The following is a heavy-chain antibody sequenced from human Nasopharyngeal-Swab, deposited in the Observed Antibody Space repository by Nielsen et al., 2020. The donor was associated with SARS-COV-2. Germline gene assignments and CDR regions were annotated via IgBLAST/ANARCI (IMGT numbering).Heavy chain of an antibody. CDR2: INPNSGGT. J-gene: IGHJ3*02. D-gene: IGHD1-26*01. CDR3: AAWWELSAFDI. CDR1: GYTLTGYY. Sequence: APVKVSCKASGYTLTGYYMHWVRQAPGQGLEWMGRINPNSGGTNYAQKFQGRVTMTRDTSISTAYMELSRLRSDDTAVYYCAAWWELSAFDIWGQGTMVTVSS. V-gene: IGHV1-2*06.